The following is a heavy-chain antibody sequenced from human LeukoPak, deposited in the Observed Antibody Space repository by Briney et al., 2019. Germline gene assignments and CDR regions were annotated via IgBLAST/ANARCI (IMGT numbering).Heavy chain of an antibody. V-gene: IGHV3-33*06. CDR2: IWFDGSVK. Sequence: GGSLRLSCAASGFTFKTHGMHWVRQAPGKGLEWVAAIWFDGSVKHYSDAVKGRFTISRDNSLNTLYLQMNSVRVEDTAMYYCAKDTAIQFLEPAFWGQGTLVTVSS. J-gene: IGHJ4*02. D-gene: IGHD3-3*01. CDR3: AKDTAIQFLEPAF. CDR1: GFTFKTHG.